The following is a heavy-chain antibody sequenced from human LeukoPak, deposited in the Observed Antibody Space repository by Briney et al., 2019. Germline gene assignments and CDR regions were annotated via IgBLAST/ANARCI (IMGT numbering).Heavy chain of an antibody. CDR3: AKDPYDYVWGSYRPHDAFDI. Sequence: GGSLRLSCAASGFTFSSYAMSWVRQAPGKGLEWVSAISGSGGSTYYADSVKGRFTISRDNSKNTLYPQMNSLRAEDTAVYYCAKDPYDYVWGSYRPHDAFDIWGQGTMVTVSS. D-gene: IGHD3-16*02. CDR1: GFTFSSYA. J-gene: IGHJ3*02. V-gene: IGHV3-23*01. CDR2: ISGSGGST.